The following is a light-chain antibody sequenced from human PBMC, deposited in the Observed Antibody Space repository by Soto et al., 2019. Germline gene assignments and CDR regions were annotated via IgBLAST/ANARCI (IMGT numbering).Light chain of an antibody. CDR3: QQYSGWPRT. V-gene: IGKV3-15*01. CDR1: RSLNNN. CDR2: GAS. Sequence: EIVMTQSPATLSVSPGEGATLSCMASRSLNNNFAWYQQKLGQAPRLLLYGASAKATDIPARFRGSGSGTEFTLTISVLQFEDFAIYYCQQYSGWPRTFGGGAKVEIK. J-gene: IGKJ4*01.